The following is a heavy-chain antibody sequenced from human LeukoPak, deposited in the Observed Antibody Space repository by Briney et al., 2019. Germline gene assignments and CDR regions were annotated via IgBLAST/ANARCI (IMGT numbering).Heavy chain of an antibody. CDR3: ARDRSGSYYGFDY. CDR1: GYTFTSYG. V-gene: IGHV1-18*01. Sequence: ASVKVSCKASGYTFTSYGISWVRQAPGQGLEWMGWVSTYNGNTKYAQNLQGRVTTTTDTSTSTAYMELRSLRSDDTAMYYCARDRSGSYYGFDYWGQGTLVTVSS. J-gene: IGHJ4*02. D-gene: IGHD1-26*01. CDR2: VSTYNGNT.